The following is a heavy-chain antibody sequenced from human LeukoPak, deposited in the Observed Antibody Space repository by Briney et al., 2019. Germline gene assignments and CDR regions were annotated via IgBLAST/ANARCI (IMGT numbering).Heavy chain of an antibody. D-gene: IGHD3-16*01. Sequence: ASVKVSCKASGYTFTGYYMHWVRQAPGQELEWMGWINPNSGGTNYAQKFQGRVTMTRDTSISTAYMELSRLRSDDTAVYYCARDGGGRYYYMDVWGKGTTVTVSS. J-gene: IGHJ6*03. CDR1: GYTFTGYY. CDR2: INPNSGGT. V-gene: IGHV1-2*02. CDR3: ARDGGGRYYYMDV.